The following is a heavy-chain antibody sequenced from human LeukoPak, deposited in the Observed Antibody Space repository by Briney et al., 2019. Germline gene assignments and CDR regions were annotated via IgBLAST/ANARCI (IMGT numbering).Heavy chain of an antibody. J-gene: IGHJ4*02. CDR2: INNDGTAT. V-gene: IGHV3-74*01. CDR3: ATVSEY. Sequence: GGSLRLSCAASGFSFSSHGMHWVRQVPGKGLVWVSGINNDGTATYYADSVKGRFTISRDNAKNTVYLQMNGLRAEDTTVYYCATVSEYWGQGTLVTVSS. CDR1: GFSFSSHG.